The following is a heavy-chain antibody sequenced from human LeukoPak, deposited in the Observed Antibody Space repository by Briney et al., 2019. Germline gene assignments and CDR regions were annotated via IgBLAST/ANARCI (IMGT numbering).Heavy chain of an antibody. D-gene: IGHD3-16*02. CDR2: ISSSGSTI. CDR3: ARMGTPTYYDYVWGSYRPYYFDY. Sequence: GGSLRLSCAASGFTFSDYYMSWIRQAPGKGLEWVSYISSSGSTIYYADSVKGRFTISRDNAKNSLYLQMSSLRAEDTAVYYCARMGTPTYYDYVWGSYRPYYFDYWGQGTLVTVSS. V-gene: IGHV3-11*01. CDR1: GFTFSDYY. J-gene: IGHJ4*02.